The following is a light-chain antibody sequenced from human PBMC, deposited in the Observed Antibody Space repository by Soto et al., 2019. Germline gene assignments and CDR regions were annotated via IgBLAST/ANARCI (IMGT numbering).Light chain of an antibody. J-gene: IGKJ1*01. CDR2: WAS. CDR1: QSVLYSSNNKNY. V-gene: IGKV4-1*01. CDR3: KQDYSSRQT. Sequence: DIVSTHSPDSLALSLDGGATINCKSSQSVLYSSNNKNYLAWYQQKQGQPPKLLIYWASTRESGVPDRFSGSGSGTDFTLSISSLQAEDVAVYYCKQDYSSRQTVGQGTKVDI.